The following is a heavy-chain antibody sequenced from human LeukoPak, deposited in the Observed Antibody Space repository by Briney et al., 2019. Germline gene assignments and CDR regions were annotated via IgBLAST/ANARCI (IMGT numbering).Heavy chain of an antibody. CDR2: ISGSGAST. CDR1: GFTFSSYA. CDR3: AKESNYDFWSGYFA. Sequence: PGGSLRPSCAASGFTFSSYAMGWVRQAPGKGLEWVSAISGSGASTYYADSVKGRFSISRDNSKNTLYLQMNSLRAEDTAVYYCAKESNYDFWSGYFAWGQGTLVTVSS. D-gene: IGHD3-3*01. J-gene: IGHJ5*02. V-gene: IGHV3-23*01.